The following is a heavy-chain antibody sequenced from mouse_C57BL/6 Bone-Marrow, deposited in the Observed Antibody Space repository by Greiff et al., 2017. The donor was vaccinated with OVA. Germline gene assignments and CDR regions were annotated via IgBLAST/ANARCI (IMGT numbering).Heavy chain of an antibody. CDR1: EYEFPSHD. CDR2: INSDGGST. J-gene: IGHJ3*01. V-gene: IGHV5-2*01. Sequence: EVKLVESGGGLVQPGESLKLSCESNEYEFPSHDMSWVRKTPEKRLELVAAINSDGGSTYYPDTMERRFIISRDNTKKTLYLQMSSLRSEDTALDYCASYYDYLSWFADWGQGTLVTVSA. CDR3: ASYYDYLSWFAD. D-gene: IGHD2-4*01.